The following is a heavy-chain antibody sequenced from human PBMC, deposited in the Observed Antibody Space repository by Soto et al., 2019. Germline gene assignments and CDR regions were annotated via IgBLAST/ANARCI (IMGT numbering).Heavy chain of an antibody. CDR1: GFTFSSYG. D-gene: IGHD3-22*01. J-gene: IGHJ4*02. CDR2: IWYDGSNK. CDR3: ARSDYDSSGPDY. Sequence: QVQLVESGGGVVQPGRSLRLSCAASGFTFSSYGMHWVRQAPGKGLGWVAVIWYDGSNKYYADSVKGRFTISRDNSKNTLYLQMNSLRAEDTAVYYCARSDYDSSGPDYWGQGTLVTVSS. V-gene: IGHV3-33*01.